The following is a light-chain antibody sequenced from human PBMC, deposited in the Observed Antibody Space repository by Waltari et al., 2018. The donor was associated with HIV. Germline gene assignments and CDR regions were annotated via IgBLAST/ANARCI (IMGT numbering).Light chain of an antibody. CDR3: QAWDSSTGLYV. CDR1: KLGDKY. Sequence: SYELTQPPSVSVSPGQTASITCSGDKLGDKYACWYQQKPGQSPVLVIYQDSKRPSGIPERFSCSNSGNTATLTISGTQAMDEADYYCQAWDSSTGLYVFGTGTKVTVL. CDR2: QDS. J-gene: IGLJ1*01. V-gene: IGLV3-1*01.